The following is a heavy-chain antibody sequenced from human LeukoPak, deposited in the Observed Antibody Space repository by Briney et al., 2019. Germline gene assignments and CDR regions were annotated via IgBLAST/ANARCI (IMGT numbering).Heavy chain of an antibody. J-gene: IGHJ4*02. CDR3: ARELSGGLHY. Sequence: GGPLRLSCAASGFTFSSDWMHWVRHGPEKRLVWVSRINPGGSTTDYGDSVKGRFTISRDNAKNTLYLQMNSLRAEDTGVYYCARELSGGLHYWGQGTLVSVSS. CDR1: GFTFSSDW. V-gene: IGHV3-74*01. D-gene: IGHD4-23*01. CDR2: INPGGSTT.